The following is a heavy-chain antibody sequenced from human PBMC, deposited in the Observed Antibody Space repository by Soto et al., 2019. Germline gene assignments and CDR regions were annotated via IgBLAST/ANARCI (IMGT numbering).Heavy chain of an antibody. CDR2: IGTAGDT. D-gene: IGHD3-22*01. CDR1: GFTFSSYG. V-gene: IGHV3-13*01. J-gene: IGHJ4*02. Sequence: GGSLRLSCAASGFTFSSYGMHWVRQAPGKGLEWVSAIGTAGDTYYPGSVKGRFTISRENAKNSLYLQMNSLRAEDTAVYYCARGPSPDYYDSSHHFDYWGQGTLVTVSS. CDR3: ARGPSPDYYDSSHHFDY.